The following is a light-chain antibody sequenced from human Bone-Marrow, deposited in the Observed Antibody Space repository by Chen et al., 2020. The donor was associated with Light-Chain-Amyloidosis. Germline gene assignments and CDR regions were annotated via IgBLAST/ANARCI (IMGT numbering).Light chain of an antibody. J-gene: IGLJ3*02. CDR3: QVWDRSSDRPV. CDR1: NIGSKS. CDR2: DDS. Sequence: SYVLTQPSSVSVAPGQTAPIACGGNNIGSKSVHWYQQTPGQAPLLVVYDDSDRPSGIPERSSGSNSGNTATLTISRVEAGDEADYYCQVWDRSSDRPVFGGGTKLTVL. V-gene: IGLV3-21*02.